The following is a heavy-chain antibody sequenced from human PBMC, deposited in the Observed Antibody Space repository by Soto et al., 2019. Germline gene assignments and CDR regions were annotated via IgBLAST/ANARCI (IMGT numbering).Heavy chain of an antibody. V-gene: IGHV3-74*01. CDR3: AKGGSGSYYNSPLPH. Sequence: GGSLRLSCAASGFTFSSYWMHWVRQAPGKGLVWVSRINSDGSRTSYADSAKGRFTISRDNAKNTVYLQMNSLRSDDTAFYYCAKGGSGSYYNSPLPHWGLGALVTVSS. CDR1: GFTFSSYW. CDR2: INSDGSRT. D-gene: IGHD3-10*01. J-gene: IGHJ4*02.